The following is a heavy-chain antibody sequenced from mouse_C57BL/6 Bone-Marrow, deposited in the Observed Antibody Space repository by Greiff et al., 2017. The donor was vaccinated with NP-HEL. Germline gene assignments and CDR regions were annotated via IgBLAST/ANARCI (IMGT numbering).Heavy chain of an antibody. CDR1: GYTFTSYW. CDR3: ARCRGYGSSYEGWYFDV. CDR2: IDPSDSYT. Sequence: QVQLQQSGAELVMPGASVKLSCKASGYTFTSYWMHWVKQRPGQGLEWIGEIDPSDSYTNYNQKFKGKATLTVDTSSSTAYMQLSSLTSEDSAVYYCARCRGYGSSYEGWYFDVWGTGTTVTVSS. J-gene: IGHJ1*03. D-gene: IGHD1-1*01. V-gene: IGHV1-69*01.